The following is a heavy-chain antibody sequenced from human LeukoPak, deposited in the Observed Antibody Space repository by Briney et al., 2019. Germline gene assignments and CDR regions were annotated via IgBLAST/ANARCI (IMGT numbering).Heavy chain of an antibody. V-gene: IGHV1-8*01. CDR3: ARAALDYGDYDDY. D-gene: IGHD4-17*01. J-gene: IGHJ4*02. CDR1: GYTFTSYD. Sequence: ASVKVSCKASGYTFTSYDINWVRQATGQGLEWMGWMNPNSGSTGYAQKFQGRVTMTRNTSISTAYMELSSLRSEDTAVYYCARAALDYGDYDDYWGQGTLVTVSS. CDR2: MNPNSGST.